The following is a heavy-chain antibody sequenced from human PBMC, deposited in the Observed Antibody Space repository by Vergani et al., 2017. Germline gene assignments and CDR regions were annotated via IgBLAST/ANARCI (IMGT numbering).Heavy chain of an antibody. V-gene: IGHV1-18*01. Sequence: QVQLVQSGAEVKKPGASAKVSCKASGYTFTSYGISWVRQAPGQGLEWMGWISAYNGNTNYAQKLQGRVTMTTDPSTSTAYMERRSLSADETAVYYCARRYIAAAGQVDYWGQGTLVTVSA. D-gene: IGHD6-13*01. CDR2: ISAYNGNT. J-gene: IGHJ4*02. CDR1: GYTFTSYG. CDR3: ARRYIAAAGQVDY.